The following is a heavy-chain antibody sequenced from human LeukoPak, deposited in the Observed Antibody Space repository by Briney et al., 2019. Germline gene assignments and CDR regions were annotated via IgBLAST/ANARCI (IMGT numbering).Heavy chain of an antibody. CDR3: ARGPIGYCSGGSCYSGMVYMDV. CDR1: GGSISSYY. D-gene: IGHD2-15*01. V-gene: IGHV4-59*08. CDR2: IYYSGST. J-gene: IGHJ6*03. Sequence: NPSETLSLTCTVSGGSISSYYWSWIRQPPGRGLEWIGYIYYSGSTNYNPSLKSRVTISVDTSKNQFSLKLSSVTAADTAVYYCARGPIGYCSGGSCYSGMVYMDVWGKGTTVTVSS.